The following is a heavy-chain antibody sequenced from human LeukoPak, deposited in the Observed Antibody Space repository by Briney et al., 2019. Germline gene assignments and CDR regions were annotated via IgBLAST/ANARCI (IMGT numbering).Heavy chain of an antibody. J-gene: IGHJ4*02. CDR3: ARDAGYCSGGSCYSE. V-gene: IGHV1-69*13. Sequence: ASVKVSCKASGYTFTGYGISWVRQAPGQGLEWMGGIIPIFGTANYAQKFQGRVTITADESTSTAYMELSSLRSEDTAVYYCARDAGYCSGGSCYSEWGQGTLVTVSS. CDR1: GYTFTGYG. CDR2: IIPIFGTA. D-gene: IGHD2-15*01.